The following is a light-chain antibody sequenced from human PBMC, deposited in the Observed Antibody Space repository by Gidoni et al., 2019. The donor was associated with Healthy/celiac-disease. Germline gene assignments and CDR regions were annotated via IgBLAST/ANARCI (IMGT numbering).Light chain of an antibody. J-gene: IGLJ2*01. CDR3: GTWDSSLSAVV. CDR1: SSNIGNNY. V-gene: IGLV1-51*02. Sequence: QSVLTPPPSVSAAPGQKVTIPCSGSSSNIGNNYVSWSQQLPGTAPKLLIYENNKRPSGIPDRFSGSKSGTSATLGITGLQTGDEADYYCGTWDSSLSAVVFGGGTKLTVL. CDR2: ENN.